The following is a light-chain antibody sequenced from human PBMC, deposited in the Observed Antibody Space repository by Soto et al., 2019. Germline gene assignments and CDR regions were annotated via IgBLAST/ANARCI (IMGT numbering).Light chain of an antibody. Sequence: QSALTQPPSASGSPGQSVTISCTGTSSDVGTHGYVSWYQQHAGKAPKLMIYDVTKRPSGVPDRFSGSKSANPASLTVSGLQAEDEADYYCMCYAGGNNWVFGGGTKRTVL. CDR3: MCYAGGNNWV. V-gene: IGLV2-8*01. CDR1: SSDVGTHGY. CDR2: DVT. J-gene: IGLJ3*02.